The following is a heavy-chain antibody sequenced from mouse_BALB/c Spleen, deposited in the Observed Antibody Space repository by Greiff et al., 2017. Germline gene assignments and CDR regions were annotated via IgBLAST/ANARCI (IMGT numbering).Heavy chain of an antibody. J-gene: IGHJ4*01. Sequence: QVQLQQSGPGLVAPSQSLSITCTVSGFSLTSYGVHWVRQPPGKGLEWLGVIWAGGSTNYNSALMSRLSISKDNSKSQVFLKMNSLQTDDTAMYYCARDDGNSLYAMDYWGQGTSVTVSS. V-gene: IGHV2-9*02. CDR2: IWAGGST. CDR3: ARDDGNSLYAMDY. CDR1: GFSLTSYG. D-gene: IGHD2-1*01.